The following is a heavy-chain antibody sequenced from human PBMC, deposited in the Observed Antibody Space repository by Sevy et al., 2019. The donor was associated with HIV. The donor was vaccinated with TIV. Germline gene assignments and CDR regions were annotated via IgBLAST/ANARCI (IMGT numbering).Heavy chain of an antibody. CDR3: ARRAGNWDYFDY. J-gene: IGHJ4*02. Sequence: GGSLRLSCAASGFSFSDYYVSWIRQAPGKGLEWVSYISGISTYTNYADSVKGRFTISRGNAKNSMYLQLNSLRAEDTAVYYCARRAGNWDYFDYWGQGTLVTVSS. CDR2: ISGISTYT. V-gene: IGHV3-11*06. D-gene: IGHD7-27*01. CDR1: GFSFSDYY.